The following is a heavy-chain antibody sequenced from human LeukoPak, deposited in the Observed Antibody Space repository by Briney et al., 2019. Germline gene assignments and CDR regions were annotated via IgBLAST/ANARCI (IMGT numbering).Heavy chain of an antibody. CDR3: VRQKKSHGNFDY. CDR1: GFTFSDHA. Sequence: QPGGPLRLSCAASGFTFSDHAMHWVRQAPGKGLEWVSAVGIAADTFYPGSVKGRFTISRENAKNSLYLQMNSLRVEDTAVYYCVRQKKSHGNFDYWGQGTLVTVSS. J-gene: IGHJ4*02. CDR2: VGIAADT. V-gene: IGHV3-13*01. D-gene: IGHD1-26*01.